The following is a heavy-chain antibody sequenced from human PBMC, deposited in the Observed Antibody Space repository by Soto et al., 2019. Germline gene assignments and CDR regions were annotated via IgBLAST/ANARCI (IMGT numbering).Heavy chain of an antibody. Sequence: GGSLRLSCAASGFAFSSYTMSWVRQTPGKGLEWVSSISASGGSTYYGDSLKGRFTISRDNSKNTLNLHIKSLGVEDSDVYYCAKDRGGFASGWEYYDFWGQGTQVTVSS. J-gene: IGHJ4*02. CDR2: ISASGGST. V-gene: IGHV3-23*01. CDR3: AKDRGGFASGWEYYDF. D-gene: IGHD6-25*01. CDR1: GFAFSSYT.